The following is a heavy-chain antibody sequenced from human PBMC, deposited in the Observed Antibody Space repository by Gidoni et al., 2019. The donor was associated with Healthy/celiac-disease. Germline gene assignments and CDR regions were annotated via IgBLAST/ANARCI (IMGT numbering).Heavy chain of an antibody. CDR3: ARVTTVHWYFDL. J-gene: IGHJ2*01. V-gene: IGHV3-48*03. CDR1: GFTFSSYE. D-gene: IGHD4-17*01. CDR2: ISSSGSTI. Sequence: EVQLVESGGGLVQPGWSLRLPCAASGFTFSSYEMNWVRQAPGKGLEWVSYISSSGSTIYYADSVKGRFTIARDNAKNSLYLQMNSLRAEDTAVYYCARVTTVHWYFDLWGRGTLVTVSS.